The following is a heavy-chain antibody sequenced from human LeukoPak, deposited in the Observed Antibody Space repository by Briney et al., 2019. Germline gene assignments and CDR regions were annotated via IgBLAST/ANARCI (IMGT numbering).Heavy chain of an antibody. Sequence: SVKVSCKASGGTFSSYAISWVRQAPGQGLEWMGGIIPIFGTANHAQKFQGRVTITADESTSTAYMELSSLRSEDTAVYYCASAHIVVVPAAPRVYYYYGMDVWGQGTTVTVSS. D-gene: IGHD2-2*01. CDR2: IIPIFGTA. V-gene: IGHV1-69*13. J-gene: IGHJ6*02. CDR1: GGTFSSYA. CDR3: ASAHIVVVPAAPRVYYYYGMDV.